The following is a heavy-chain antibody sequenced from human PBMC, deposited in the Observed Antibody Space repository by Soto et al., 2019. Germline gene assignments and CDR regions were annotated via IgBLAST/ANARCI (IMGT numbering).Heavy chain of an antibody. Sequence: QVQLVESGGGVVQPGRSLRLSCAASGFTFSSYGMHWVRQAPGKGLEWVAVISYDGSNKYYADSVKGRFTISRDNSKNTLYLQMNSLRAEDTAVYYCAKTTRGKDYYYGMDVW. CDR3: AKTTRGKDYYYGMDV. J-gene: IGHJ6*01. CDR2: ISYDGSNK. D-gene: IGHD1-26*01. V-gene: IGHV3-30*18. CDR1: GFTFSSYG.